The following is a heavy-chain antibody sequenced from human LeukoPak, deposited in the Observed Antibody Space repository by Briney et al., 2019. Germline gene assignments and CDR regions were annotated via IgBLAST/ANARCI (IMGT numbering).Heavy chain of an antibody. V-gene: IGHV1-18*01. D-gene: IGHD3-10*01. CDR1: GYTFTSYG. CDR2: ISAYNGNT. Sequence: ASVKVSCKASGYTFTSYGISWVRQAPGQGLEWMGWISAYNGNTNYAQKLQGRVTMTTDTSTSTAYMELRSLRSDGTAVYYCASTYYYGSGAPGSYFDYWGQGTLVTVSS. CDR3: ASTYYYGSGAPGSYFDY. J-gene: IGHJ4*02.